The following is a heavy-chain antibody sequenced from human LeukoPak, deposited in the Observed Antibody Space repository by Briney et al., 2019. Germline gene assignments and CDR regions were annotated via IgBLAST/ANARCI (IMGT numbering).Heavy chain of an antibody. V-gene: IGHV3-33*01. Sequence: PGRSLRLSCAASGFTFSSYGMHWVRQAPGKGLEWVPVIWYDGSNKYYADSVKGRFTISRDNSKNTLYLQMNSLRAEDTAVYYCARDPGSGWHYYFDYWGQGTLVTVSS. CDR3: ARDPGSGWHYYFDY. CDR1: GFTFSSYG. J-gene: IGHJ4*02. CDR2: IWYDGSNK. D-gene: IGHD6-19*01.